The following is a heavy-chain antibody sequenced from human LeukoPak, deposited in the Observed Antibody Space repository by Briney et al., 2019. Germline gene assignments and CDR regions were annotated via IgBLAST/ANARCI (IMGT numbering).Heavy chain of an antibody. CDR2: IRSKAYGGTT. Sequence: PGGSLRLSCTASGFTFGDHAMSWVRQAPGKGLEWVGFIRSKAYGGTTEYAASVKGRFIIARDDSKSIAYLQMSSLKTEDTAVYYCSRGPIQLWLYPGMDVWGQGTTVIVSS. CDR1: GFTFGDHA. D-gene: IGHD5-18*01. CDR3: SRGPIQLWLYPGMDV. V-gene: IGHV3-49*04. J-gene: IGHJ6*02.